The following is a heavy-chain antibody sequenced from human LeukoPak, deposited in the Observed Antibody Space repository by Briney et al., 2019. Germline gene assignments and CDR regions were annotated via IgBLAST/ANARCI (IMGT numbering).Heavy chain of an antibody. Sequence: SLRLSCAASGFTFGDYAMSWFRQAPGKGLEWVGFIRSKAYGGTTEYAASVKGRFTISRDDSKSIAYLQMNSLKTEDTAVYYCTRVAAAGPFGEAGSEYYFDYWGQGTLVTVSS. CDR1: GFTFGDYA. D-gene: IGHD6-13*01. V-gene: IGHV3-49*03. J-gene: IGHJ4*02. CDR2: IRSKAYGGTT. CDR3: TRVAAAGPFGEAGSEYYFDY.